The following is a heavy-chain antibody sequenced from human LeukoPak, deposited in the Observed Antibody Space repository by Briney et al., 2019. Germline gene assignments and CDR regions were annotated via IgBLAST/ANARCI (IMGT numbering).Heavy chain of an antibody. J-gene: IGHJ4*02. D-gene: IGHD3-16*02. CDR1: GFTFSSYG. Sequence: GGSLRLSCAASGFTFSSYGMSWVRQAPGKGLEWVSAISGSGGSTYYADSVKGRFTISRDNSKNTLYLQMNSLRAGDTAVYYCAKDRVYDYVWGSYRHYFDYWGQGTLVTVSS. V-gene: IGHV3-23*01. CDR3: AKDRVYDYVWGSYRHYFDY. CDR2: ISGSGGST.